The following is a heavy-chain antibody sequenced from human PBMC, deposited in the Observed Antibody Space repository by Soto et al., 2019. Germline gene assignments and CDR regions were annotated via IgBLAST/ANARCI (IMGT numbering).Heavy chain of an antibody. V-gene: IGHV1-69*01. Sequence: QVQLVQSGAEVRRPGSSVRVSCKASGGTFSSSTISWVRQAPGQGLEWVGGITPIFGKANYAQKFQDRVTITADESTSTAHMELSSLRSEDTALYFCARGWGSDSTTYYYAYWGKGTSVTVSS. CDR3: ARGWGSDSTTYYYAY. CDR1: GGTFSSST. D-gene: IGHD3-22*01. CDR2: ITPIFGKA. J-gene: IGHJ1*01.